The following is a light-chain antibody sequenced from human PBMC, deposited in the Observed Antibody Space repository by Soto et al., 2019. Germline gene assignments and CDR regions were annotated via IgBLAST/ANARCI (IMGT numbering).Light chain of an antibody. J-gene: IGKJ5*01. CDR1: QTISIW. V-gene: IGKV1-5*03. CDR3: QQCHATPLT. CDR2: KAS. Sequence: DIQLTQSPSTLSASVGYRVTITCRASQTISIWLAWYQQKPGQAPKLLIYKASSLDSGVPSRFSGSGSGTDFTLTITTLQPEDVGIYYCQQCHATPLTFGQGTRLEIK.